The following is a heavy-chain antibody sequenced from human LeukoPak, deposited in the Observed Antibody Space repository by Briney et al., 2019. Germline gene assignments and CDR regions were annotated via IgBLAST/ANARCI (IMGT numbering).Heavy chain of an antibody. Sequence: ETLSLTCAVYGGSFSGYYWSWIRQPPGKGLEWIGEINHSGSTNYNPSLKSRVTISVDTSKNQFSLKLSSVTAADTAVYYCARGVLKKIYGDYGNHPWGQGTLVTVSS. CDR1: GGSFSGYY. V-gene: IGHV4-34*01. CDR3: ARGVLKKIYGDYGNHP. J-gene: IGHJ5*02. CDR2: INHSGST. D-gene: IGHD4-17*01.